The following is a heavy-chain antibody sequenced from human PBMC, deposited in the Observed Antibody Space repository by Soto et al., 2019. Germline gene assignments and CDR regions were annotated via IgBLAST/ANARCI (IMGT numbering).Heavy chain of an antibody. CDR3: ARDRRLVGAARPEYFQH. Sequence: QVQLVQSGAEVKKPGASVKVSCKASGYDFNNYGISWVRQAPGQGLEWMGWISADNGNTNNAQKFQGRVTMTTDPSTHTVYMELTSLSSDDTAVYYCARDRRLVGAARPEYFQHWGQGTLVTVSS. J-gene: IGHJ1*01. CDR2: ISADNGNT. CDR1: GYDFNNYG. D-gene: IGHD1-26*01. V-gene: IGHV1-18*01.